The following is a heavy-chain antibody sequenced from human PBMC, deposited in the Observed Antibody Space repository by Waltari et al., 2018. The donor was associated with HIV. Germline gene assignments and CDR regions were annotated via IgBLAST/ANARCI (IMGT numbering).Heavy chain of an antibody. CDR3: ARHVGGYDSSGYFPYYFDY. Sequence: QLQLQESGPGLVKPSETLSLTCTVSDGSIDRSSYYWGWFRQPPGKGLEWIGSIYYSGSTYANPSLKSRVTISVDTSKNRFSLKLSSVTAADTAVYYCARHVGGYDSSGYFPYYFDYWGQGALVTVSS. CDR1: DGSIDRSSYY. D-gene: IGHD3-22*01. J-gene: IGHJ4*02. CDR2: IYYSGST. V-gene: IGHV4-39*01.